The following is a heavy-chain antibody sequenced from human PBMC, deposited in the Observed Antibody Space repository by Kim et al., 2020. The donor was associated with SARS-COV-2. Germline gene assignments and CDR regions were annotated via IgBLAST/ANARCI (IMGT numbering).Heavy chain of an antibody. CDR2: IYHSGST. CDR3: ARADSSGDAFDI. D-gene: IGHD6-25*01. V-gene: IGHV4-4*02. Sequence: SETLSLTCAVSGGSISSSNWWSWVRQPPGKGLEWIGEIYHSGSTNYNPFLKSRVTISVDKSKNQFSLKLSSVTAADTAVYYCARADSSGDAFDIWGQGTMGTVSS. J-gene: IGHJ3*02. CDR1: GGSISSSNW.